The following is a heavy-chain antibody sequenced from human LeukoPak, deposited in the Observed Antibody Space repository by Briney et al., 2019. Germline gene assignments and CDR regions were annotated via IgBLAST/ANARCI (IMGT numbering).Heavy chain of an antibody. D-gene: IGHD2-2*01. CDR3: ARLTGCSSTSCYRDMYYGMDV. J-gene: IGHJ6*02. V-gene: IGHV5-51*01. CDR2: IYPGDSDT. Sequence: GESLKISCKGSGYSFTSYWIGWVRQMPGKGLEWMGIIYPGDSDTRYSPSFQGQVTISADKSTSTAYLQWSSLKASDTAMYYCARLTGCSSTSCYRDMYYGMDVWGQGTTVTVSS. CDR1: GYSFTSYW.